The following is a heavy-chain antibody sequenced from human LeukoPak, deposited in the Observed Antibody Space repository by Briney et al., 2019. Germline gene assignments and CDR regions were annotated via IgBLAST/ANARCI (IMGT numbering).Heavy chain of an antibody. Sequence: PSETLSLTCTVSGGSISSSGYFCGWIRQPPGKGLEWIGTIYYSGSTYYNPSLKSRVTISVDTSKNQFSLKLSSVTAADTAVYYCASGEWLVYWGQGTLVTVSS. CDR1: GGSISSSGYF. J-gene: IGHJ4*02. CDR2: IYYSGST. D-gene: IGHD6-19*01. CDR3: ASGEWLVY. V-gene: IGHV4-39*07.